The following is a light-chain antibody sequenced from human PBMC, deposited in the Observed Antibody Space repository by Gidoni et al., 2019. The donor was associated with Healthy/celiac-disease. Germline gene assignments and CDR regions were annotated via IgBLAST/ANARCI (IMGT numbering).Light chain of an antibody. CDR1: QGVSND. Sequence: DIHMTQLPSSLSASAGDRVTITCRASQGVSNDLGWYQQKPGQAPKRLIYGASSLQSGVPARFSGSGSGTEFTLTISSLQPEDFAIYYCLQHNSYPRTFGGGTKVEIK. V-gene: IGKV1-17*01. J-gene: IGKJ4*01. CDR3: LQHNSYPRT. CDR2: GAS.